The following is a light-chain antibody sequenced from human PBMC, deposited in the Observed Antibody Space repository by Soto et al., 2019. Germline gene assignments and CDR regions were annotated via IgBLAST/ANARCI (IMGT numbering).Light chain of an antibody. CDR2: GAS. V-gene: IGKV3-15*01. J-gene: IGKJ1*01. Sequence: IVLASSPGTLFVPPGERATLSARASRSVSNNLAWYQQKPGQAPRLLIYGASTRATGIPARFSGSGPATELTLTLSSLQSEDFAVSHCQQYNNWPPCTFGQGTQFDIK. CDR3: QQYNNWPPCT. CDR1: RSVSNN.